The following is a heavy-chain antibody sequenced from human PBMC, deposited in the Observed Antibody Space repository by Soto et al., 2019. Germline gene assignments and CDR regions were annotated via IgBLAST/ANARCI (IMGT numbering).Heavy chain of an antibody. J-gene: IGHJ3*02. CDR3: AREDCSSTSCATYYYDSSGPDASDI. CDR2: IYTSGST. D-gene: IGHD3-22*01. Sequence: SETLSLTCTVSGGSISSYYWSWIRQPAGKGLEWIGRIYTSGSTNYNPSLKSRVTMSVDTSKNQFSLKLSSVTAADTAVYYCAREDCSSTSCATYYYDSSGPDASDIWGQGTMVTVSS. CDR1: GGSISSYY. V-gene: IGHV4-4*07.